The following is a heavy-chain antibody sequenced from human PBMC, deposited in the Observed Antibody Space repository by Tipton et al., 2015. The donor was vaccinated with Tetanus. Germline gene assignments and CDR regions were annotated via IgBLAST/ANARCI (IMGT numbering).Heavy chain of an antibody. CDR3: AGHQSGFFSPLDF. J-gene: IGHJ4*02. D-gene: IGHD3-3*01. V-gene: IGHV4-39*01. CDR1: GGSIRGGTFY. CDR2: IYESGDT. Sequence: TLSLTCTVSGGSIRGGTFYWGWIRQPPGKGLEWIGSIYESGDTYYIPSLKSRVTISVDTSKNQFSLNLNSMAAADTGVYYCAGHQSGFFSPLDFWGQGNPGPFSS.